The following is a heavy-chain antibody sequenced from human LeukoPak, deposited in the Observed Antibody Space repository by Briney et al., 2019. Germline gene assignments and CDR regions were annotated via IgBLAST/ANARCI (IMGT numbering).Heavy chain of an antibody. CDR3: ARGQYYGDITFPLHY. D-gene: IGHD4-17*01. V-gene: IGHV1-2*02. CDR2: INPNSGGT. J-gene: IGHJ4*02. Sequence: ASVKVSCKASGYTFTASYMNWVRQAPGQGLEWMGWINPNSGGTNYAQKFQGRVTMTRDTSISTASMELSRLRSDDTAVYYCARGQYYGDITFPLHYWGQGSLVTVSS. CDR1: GYTFTASY.